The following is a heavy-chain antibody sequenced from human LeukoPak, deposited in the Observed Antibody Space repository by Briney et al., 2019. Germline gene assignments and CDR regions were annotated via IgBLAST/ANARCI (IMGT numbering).Heavy chain of an antibody. CDR2: IKYDGIEK. D-gene: IGHD2-15*01. Sequence: GGSLRLSCAASGFTFSRYWMSWVRQAPGKGLEWVANIKYDGIEKYHVDSVKGRFTISRDNSKNTLYLQMNSLRAEDTAVYYCAKDERYCSGGNCFEYFQYWGQDTLVTVSS. V-gene: IGHV3-7*05. CDR1: GFTFSRYW. J-gene: IGHJ1*01. CDR3: AKDERYCSGGNCFEYFQY.